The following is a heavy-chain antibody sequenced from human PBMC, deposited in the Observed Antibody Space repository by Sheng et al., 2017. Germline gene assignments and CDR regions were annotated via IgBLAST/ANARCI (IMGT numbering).Heavy chain of an antibody. CDR2: ISGSGGST. CDR3: AKDLGTNLYYDYVWGSDAFDI. V-gene: IGHV3-23*01. CDR1: GFTFSSYA. D-gene: IGHD3-16*01. Sequence: EVQLLESGGGLVQPGGSLRLSCAASGFTFSSYAMSWVRQAPGKGLEWVSAISGSGGSTYYADSVKGRFTISRDNSKNTLYLQMNSLRAEDTAVYYCAKDLGTNLYYDYVWGSDAFDIWGQGTMVTVSS. J-gene: IGHJ3*02.